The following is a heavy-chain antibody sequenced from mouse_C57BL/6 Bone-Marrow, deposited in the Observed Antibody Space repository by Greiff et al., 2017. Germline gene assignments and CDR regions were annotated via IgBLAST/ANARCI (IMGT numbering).Heavy chain of an antibody. CDR1: GFTFSDYG. J-gene: IGHJ4*01. CDR2: ISSGSSTI. Sequence: EVQRVESGGGLVKPGGSLKLSCAASGFTFSDYGMHWVRQAPEKGLEWVAYISSGSSTISYADTVKGRFTISSDNAKNTLFLQMTSLRSEDTAMYYCARSYYYAMDDWGQGTSVTVSS. V-gene: IGHV5-17*01. CDR3: ARSYYYAMDD.